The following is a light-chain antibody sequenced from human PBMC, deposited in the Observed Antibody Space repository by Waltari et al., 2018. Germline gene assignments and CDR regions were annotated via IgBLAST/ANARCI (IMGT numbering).Light chain of an antibody. CDR1: SSDVGGYNY. J-gene: IGLJ6*01. V-gene: IGLV2-14*01. CDR2: GVS. CDR3: WSYTTSSTVV. Sequence: QSAPTQPPSVSGSPGQSVTISCTGTSSDVGGYNYVSWYQQHPGKAPKLMIYGVSNRPSGVSDRFSGSKSGNTASLTISGLQAEDEADYDCWSYTTSSTVVFGSGTKLTVL.